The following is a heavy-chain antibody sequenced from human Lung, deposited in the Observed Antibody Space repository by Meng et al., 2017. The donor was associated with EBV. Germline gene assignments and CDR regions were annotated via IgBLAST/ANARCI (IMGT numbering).Heavy chain of an antibody. CDR1: GASVSSSSAA. J-gene: IGHJ2*01. CDR3: ARGATSVFNL. Sequence: QVHVQPASSGLVKPSQTPFLPCVISGASVSSSSAAWTWIRHSPSRGLGWRGRTYYRSKWYNDYAVFVKSRITINPDTSKNQFSLQLNSVTPEDTAVYYCARGATSVFNLWGRGTLVTVSS. V-gene: IGHV6-1*01. CDR2: TYYRSKWYN.